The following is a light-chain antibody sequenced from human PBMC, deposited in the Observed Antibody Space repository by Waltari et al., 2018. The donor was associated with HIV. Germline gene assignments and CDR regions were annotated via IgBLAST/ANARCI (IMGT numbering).Light chain of an antibody. CDR2: KAS. J-gene: IGKJ1*01. CDR3: QQYEGDTRT. Sequence: DIQMTQSPSTLSASVGDSVTLTCRATQGVRTSLAWYQQKHGRSPKLLIYKASTLETEVPSRFSGSGSGTEFNLTISGLLSVDFATYYCQQYEGDTRTFGQGTTVELK. CDR1: QGVRTS. V-gene: IGKV1-5*03.